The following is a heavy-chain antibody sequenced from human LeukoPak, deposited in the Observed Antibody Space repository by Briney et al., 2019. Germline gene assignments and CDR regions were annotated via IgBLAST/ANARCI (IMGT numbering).Heavy chain of an antibody. D-gene: IGHD4-17*01. CDR3: ARDRGPNYGDFDY. CDR1: GVSISSGYYY. Sequence: TSGTLSLTCTVSGVSISSGYYYWSWIGQPPGKGLEWYVYIYYSGSTYSNPSLKSRVTISVETSKTKFYLKLSSVTDADTAVYYCARDRGPNYGDFDYWGQGTLVTVSS. CDR2: IYYSGST. V-gene: IGHV4-30-4*01. J-gene: IGHJ4*02.